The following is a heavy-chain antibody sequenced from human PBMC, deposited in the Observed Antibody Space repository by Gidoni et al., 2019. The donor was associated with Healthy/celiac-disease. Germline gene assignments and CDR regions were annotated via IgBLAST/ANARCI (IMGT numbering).Heavy chain of an antibody. V-gene: IGHV4-59*08. CDR3: ARHYPSGYCSGGSCYAFDI. CDR1: GGPISSYY. CDR2: IYYSGST. J-gene: IGHJ3*02. Sequence: QVQLQESGPGLVKPSETLSLTCTVSGGPISSYYWSWIRQPPGKGLEWIGYIYYSGSTNYNPSLKSRVTISVDTSKNQFSLKLSSVTAADTAVYYCARHYPSGYCSGGSCYAFDIWGQGTMVTVSS. D-gene: IGHD2-15*01.